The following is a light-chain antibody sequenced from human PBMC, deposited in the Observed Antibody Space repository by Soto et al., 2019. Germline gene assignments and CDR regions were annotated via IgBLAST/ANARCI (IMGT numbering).Light chain of an antibody. J-gene: IGKJ4*01. Sequence: EIVMTQSPATLSVSPGGRATLSCRASQSISDTLAWYQQKPGQAPRLLIYGASTRAPGFPARFSGSGSGTDFTLTISSLQSEDFAVYYCQQYNNWPLTFGGGTKVEIK. CDR2: GAS. CDR3: QQYNNWPLT. V-gene: IGKV3-15*01. CDR1: QSISDT.